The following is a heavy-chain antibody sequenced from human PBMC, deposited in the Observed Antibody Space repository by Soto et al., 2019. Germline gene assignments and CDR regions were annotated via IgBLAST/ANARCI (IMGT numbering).Heavy chain of an antibody. D-gene: IGHD3-22*01. CDR3: ATQTHTYYYDSSGFHPLLAYYYGMDV. CDR1: GGTFSSYA. Sequence: QVQLVQSGAEVKKPGSSVKVSCKASGGTFSSYAISWVRQAPGQGLEWMGGIIPIFGTANYAQKFQGRVTITADESTSTAYMELSSLRSEDTAVYYCATQTHTYYYDSSGFHPLLAYYYGMDVWGQGTTVTVSS. CDR2: IIPIFGTA. J-gene: IGHJ6*02. V-gene: IGHV1-69*12.